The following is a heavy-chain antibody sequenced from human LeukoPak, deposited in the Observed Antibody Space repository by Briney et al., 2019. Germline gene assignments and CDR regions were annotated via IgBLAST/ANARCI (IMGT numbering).Heavy chain of an antibody. CDR1: GYTFTDYY. J-gene: IGHJ4*02. CDR3: ARAHDINGPIRYFDY. V-gene: IGHV1-2*02. Sequence: GASVKVSCKASGYTFTDYYTHWVRQAPGQGLEWMGWINPKSGVTNYAQNFQGRVTVTRDTSISTAYMELSRLTPDDTAVYYCARAHDINGPIRYFDYWGQGTQVTVSS. CDR2: INPKSGVT. D-gene: IGHD3-22*01.